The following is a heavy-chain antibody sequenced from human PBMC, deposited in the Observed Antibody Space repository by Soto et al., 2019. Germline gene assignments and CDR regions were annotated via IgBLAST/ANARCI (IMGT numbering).Heavy chain of an antibody. J-gene: IGHJ6*02. Sequence: KTSETLSLTCAVYGGSFSGYYWSWFRQPPGKGLEWIGEINHSGSTNYNPSLKSRVTISVDTSKNQFSLKLSSVTAADTAVYYCARFVAAAGTGYYYYGMDVWGQGTTVTVS. CDR1: GGSFSGYY. D-gene: IGHD6-13*01. CDR2: INHSGST. V-gene: IGHV4-34*01. CDR3: ARFVAAAGTGYYYYGMDV.